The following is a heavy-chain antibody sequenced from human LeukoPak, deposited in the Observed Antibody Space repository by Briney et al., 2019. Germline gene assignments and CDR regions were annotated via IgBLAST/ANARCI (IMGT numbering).Heavy chain of an antibody. CDR3: AARIDYGEN. V-gene: IGHV1-2*02. D-gene: IGHD4-17*01. CDR1: GYTFTGYY. CDR2: INPNSGGT. Sequence: ASVKVSCKASGYTFTGYYMHWVRQAPGQGLEWMGWINPNSGGTNYAQKFQERVTITRDMSTSTAYMELSSLRSEDTAVYYCAARIDYGENWGQGTLVTVSS. J-gene: IGHJ4*02.